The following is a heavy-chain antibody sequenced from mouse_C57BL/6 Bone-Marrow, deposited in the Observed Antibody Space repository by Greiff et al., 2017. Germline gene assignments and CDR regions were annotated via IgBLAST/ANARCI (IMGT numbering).Heavy chain of an antibody. CDR1: GYTFTNYW. D-gene: IGHD2-4*01. Sequence: VQLQQPGAELVKPAASVKLSCKASGYTFTNYWMHWVKQRPGQGLEWIGMMHPNGGSPDYNEKFKSEATLSVDKSSRTAYMELSSLTSEDSAVYYCARSYDYDDYTMDYWGQGTSVTVSS. CDR2: MHPNGGSP. CDR3: ARSYDYDDYTMDY. V-gene: IGHV1-64*01. J-gene: IGHJ4*01.